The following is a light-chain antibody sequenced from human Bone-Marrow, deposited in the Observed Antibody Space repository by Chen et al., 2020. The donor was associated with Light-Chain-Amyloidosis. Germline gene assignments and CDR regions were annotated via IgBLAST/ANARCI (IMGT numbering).Light chain of an antibody. CDR2: EVT. CDR1: SSDVGGDNH. Sequence: QSALTQPASVSGSPGQSITIPCTGTSSDVGGDNHVSWYQQHPDKAHKLMIYEVTNRPSWVPDRFSGAKSDNTASLTISGLQTEDEADYVCSSYTITNTLVFGSGTRVTVL. CDR3: SSYTITNTLV. V-gene: IGLV2-14*01. J-gene: IGLJ1*01.